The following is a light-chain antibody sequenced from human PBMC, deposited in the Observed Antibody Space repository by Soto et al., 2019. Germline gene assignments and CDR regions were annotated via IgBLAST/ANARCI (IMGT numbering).Light chain of an antibody. CDR1: QGISSW. Sequence: DIQMTQSPSSVSASVGDRVTMTCRASQGISSWLVWYQQKPGKAPKLLIYAASSLQSGVPSRFSGSGSGTDFTLSISGLQPEDLATYYCQQANTFPWTFGHGTKVEIK. J-gene: IGKJ1*01. CDR3: QQANTFPWT. CDR2: AAS. V-gene: IGKV1-12*01.